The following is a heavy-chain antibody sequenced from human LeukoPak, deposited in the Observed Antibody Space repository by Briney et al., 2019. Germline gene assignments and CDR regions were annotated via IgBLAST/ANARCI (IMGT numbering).Heavy chain of an antibody. V-gene: IGHV4-59*11. CDR2: IYYSGST. J-gene: IGHJ4*02. CDR1: GGSISSHY. D-gene: IGHD4-17*01. Sequence: PSETLSLTCTVSGGSISSHYWSWIRQPPGKGLEWIGYIYYSGSTNYNPSLKSRVTISVDTSKNQFSLKLSSVTAADTAVYYCARWARIYGDSLDYWGQGTLVTLSS. CDR3: ARWARIYGDSLDY.